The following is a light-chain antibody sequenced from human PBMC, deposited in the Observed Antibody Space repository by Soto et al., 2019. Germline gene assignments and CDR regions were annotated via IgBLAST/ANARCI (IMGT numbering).Light chain of an antibody. V-gene: IGKV3-15*01. J-gene: IGKJ4*01. CDR2: GAS. CDR1: QSVSSN. Sequence: EIVMTQSPATLSVSPGERATLSCRASQSVSSNLAWYQQKPGQAPRLLIYGASTSATGIPARFSGSGSGTEFTLTISSLQSEDFAVYYCQQYNNWPPLTFGGGTKVESK. CDR3: QQYNNWPPLT.